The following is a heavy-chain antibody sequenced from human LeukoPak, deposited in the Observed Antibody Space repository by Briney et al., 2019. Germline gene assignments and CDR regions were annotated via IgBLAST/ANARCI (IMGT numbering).Heavy chain of an antibody. J-gene: IGHJ3*02. CDR1: GYIFMKYY. Sequence: ASVKVSCKASGYIFMKYYMHWVRQAPGQGLEWMGIINPSGGSTSYAQKFQARVTMTRDTSTSTVYMELSSLRSEDTAVYYCARALVGAPRPNDAFDIWGQGTMVTVSS. CDR3: ARALVGAPRPNDAFDI. CDR2: INPSGGST. D-gene: IGHD1-26*01. V-gene: IGHV1-46*01.